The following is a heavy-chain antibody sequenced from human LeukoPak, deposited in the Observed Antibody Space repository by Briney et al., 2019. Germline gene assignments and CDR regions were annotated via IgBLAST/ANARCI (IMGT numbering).Heavy chain of an antibody. CDR3: AREPLAARPSRHYDY. J-gene: IGHJ4*02. CDR1: GGSFSGYY. Sequence: PSETLSLTCAVYGGSFSGYYWSWIRQPPGKGLEWIGEINHSGSTNYNPSLKSRVTISVDTSKNQFSLKLSSVTAADTAVYYCAREPLAARPSRHYDYWGQGTLVTVSS. D-gene: IGHD6-6*01. CDR2: INHSGST. V-gene: IGHV4-34*01.